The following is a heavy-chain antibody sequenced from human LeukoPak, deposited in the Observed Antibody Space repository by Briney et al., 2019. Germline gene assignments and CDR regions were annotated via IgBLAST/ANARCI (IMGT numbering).Heavy chain of an antibody. Sequence: GGSLRLSCAASGFTFSSYSMNWVRQAPGKGLEWVSSIGTSSSNIYYADSVKGRFTISRDNAKNSLYLQMNSLRAEDTAVYYCARACGGDCYLSDYWGQGTLVTVSS. D-gene: IGHD2-21*02. CDR1: GFTFSSYS. V-gene: IGHV3-21*01. J-gene: IGHJ4*02. CDR3: ARACGGDCYLSDY. CDR2: IGTSSSNI.